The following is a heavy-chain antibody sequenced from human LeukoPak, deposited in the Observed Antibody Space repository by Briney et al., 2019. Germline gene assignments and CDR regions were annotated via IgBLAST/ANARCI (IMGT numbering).Heavy chain of an antibody. CDR3: ARLLAVRNYYDSSGYSPYYFDS. D-gene: IGHD3-22*01. CDR1: GGSVSSGSYY. CDR2: IYYSGST. Sequence: SETLSLTCSVSGGSVSSGSYYWSWIRQPPGKGLEWIGYIYYSGSTNYNPSLKSRVTISIDTSKNQFSLKLSSVTAADTAVYYCARLLAVRNYYDSSGYSPYYFDSWGQGTLVTVSS. J-gene: IGHJ4*02. V-gene: IGHV4-61*01.